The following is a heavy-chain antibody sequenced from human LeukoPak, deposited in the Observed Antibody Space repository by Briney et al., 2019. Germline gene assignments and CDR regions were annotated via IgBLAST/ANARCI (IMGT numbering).Heavy chain of an antibody. CDR3: ARGLYYMDV. Sequence: PGGSLRLSCAASGFTFITHTVAWVRQAPGKGPECLSYISGSTSVIYYADSVKGRFTISRDNAKNSLYLQMNSLKAEDTAVYYCARGLYYMDVWGKGTTVTVSS. J-gene: IGHJ6*03. V-gene: IGHV3-48*01. CDR1: GFTFITHT. CDR2: ISGSTSVI.